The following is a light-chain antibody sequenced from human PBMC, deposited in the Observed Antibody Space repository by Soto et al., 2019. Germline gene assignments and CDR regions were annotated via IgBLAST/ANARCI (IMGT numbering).Light chain of an antibody. J-gene: IGLJ7*01. CDR2: KDS. CDR1: ALPKQY. Sequence: SYELTQPPSVSVSPGQTARITCSGDALPKQYAYWYQQKPGQAPVLVIYKDSEMPSGIPERFSGSSSGTTVTLTISGVQAEDEADYYCQSADSSGTLAVFGGGTQLTVL. CDR3: QSADSSGTLAV. V-gene: IGLV3-25*03.